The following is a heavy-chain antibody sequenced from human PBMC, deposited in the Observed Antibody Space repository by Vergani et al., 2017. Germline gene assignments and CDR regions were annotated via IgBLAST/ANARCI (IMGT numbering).Heavy chain of an antibody. D-gene: IGHD3-3*01. CDR1: GGSFSGYY. CDR2: INHSGST. V-gene: IGHV4-34*01. CDR3: ARGNYDVWSGPENKSGQYYFDY. Sequence: QVQLQQWGAGLLKPSETLSLTCAVYGGSFSGYYWSWIRQPPGKGLEWNGEINHSGSTNYNPSLKSRVTISVETSKKQFSLKLSAVTAADTSVYYCARGNYDVWSGPENKSGQYYFDYWGQGTLGTVSS. J-gene: IGHJ4*02.